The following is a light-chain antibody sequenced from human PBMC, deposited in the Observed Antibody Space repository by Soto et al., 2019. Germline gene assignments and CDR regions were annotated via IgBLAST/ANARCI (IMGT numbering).Light chain of an antibody. Sequence: EIGLTQSPATLSLSPVDMATLSCRASPSVTNFLAWYQQKPGQAPRLLIYGAFNRATGIPARFSGSGSGTDFTLTISSLEPEDSAVYYCQQRNVWPPVTFGQGARLE. V-gene: IGKV3-11*01. J-gene: IGKJ5*01. CDR1: PSVTNF. CDR2: GAF. CDR3: QQRNVWPPVT.